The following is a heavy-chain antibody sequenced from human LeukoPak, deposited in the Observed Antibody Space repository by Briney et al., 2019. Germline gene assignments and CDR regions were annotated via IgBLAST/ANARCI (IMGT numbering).Heavy chain of an antibody. D-gene: IGHD5-12*01. J-gene: IGHJ4*02. Sequence: GESLKISCKGSGYSFTSYWIGWVRQVPGQGLDWMGIIYPGDSDTRYSPSFQGQVTISADKSISTAYLQWSSLKASDTAMYYCARHEGGYAEIFDYWGQGTLVTVSS. V-gene: IGHV5-51*01. CDR1: GYSFTSYW. CDR2: IYPGDSDT. CDR3: ARHEGGYAEIFDY.